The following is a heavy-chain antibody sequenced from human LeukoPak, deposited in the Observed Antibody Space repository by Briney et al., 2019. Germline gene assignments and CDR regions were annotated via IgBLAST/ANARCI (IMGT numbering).Heavy chain of an antibody. Sequence: GGSLRLSRLASGFTFSSYAMHWVGQAPGKGLEGVAVISYDGSNKYYADAVKGRFTISRDNSKNTLYLQMTSLRAKDTAVYYCARDPDITMVRGRYYMDVWGKGTTVTVSS. J-gene: IGHJ6*03. CDR3: ARDPDITMVRGRYYMDV. CDR1: GFTFSSYA. D-gene: IGHD3-10*01. V-gene: IGHV3-30*01. CDR2: ISYDGSNK.